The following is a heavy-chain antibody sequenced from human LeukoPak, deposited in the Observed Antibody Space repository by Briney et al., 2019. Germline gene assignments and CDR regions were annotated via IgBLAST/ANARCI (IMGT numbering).Heavy chain of an antibody. V-gene: IGHV4-34*01. CDR1: DGSFSGYY. CDR3: ASGQLIFGFDY. Sequence: SETLSLTCAVYDGSFSGYYWSWIRQPPGKGLEWIGEINHSGSTNYNPSLKSRVTISVDTSKNQFSLKLSSVTAADTAVYYCASGQLIFGFDYWGQGTLVTVSS. D-gene: IGHD2-2*01. J-gene: IGHJ4*02. CDR2: INHSGST.